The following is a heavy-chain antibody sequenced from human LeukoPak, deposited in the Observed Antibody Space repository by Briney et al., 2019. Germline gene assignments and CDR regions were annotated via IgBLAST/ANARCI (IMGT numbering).Heavy chain of an antibody. CDR3: VRRDSGWNYFDY. CDR1: GGSINSHY. V-gene: IGHV4-59*08. CDR2: IYYTGKN. J-gene: IGHJ4*02. Sequence: SETLSLTCAVSGGSINSHYWGWIRQPPGRGLQWIGDIYYTGKNNYNPSLKSRVTISLDTSKDHLSLNLTSVLAADTAIYYCVRRDSGWNYFDYWGQGILVTVSS. D-gene: IGHD5-12*01.